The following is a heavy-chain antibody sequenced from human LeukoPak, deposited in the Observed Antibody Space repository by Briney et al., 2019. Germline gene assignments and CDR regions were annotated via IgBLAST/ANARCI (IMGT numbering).Heavy chain of an antibody. D-gene: IGHD3-22*01. CDR2: ISSSSSYI. CDR1: GFTFSEYG. J-gene: IGHJ4*02. V-gene: IGHV3-21*01. Sequence: GGSLRLSCAASGFTFSEYGMNWVRQPPGKGLEWVSSISSSSSYIYYAGSVRGRFTISRDNAKNSLYLQMNSLRAEDTALYYCARGLYYFDSSGYYYWGQGTLVTVSS. CDR3: ARGLYYFDSSGYYY.